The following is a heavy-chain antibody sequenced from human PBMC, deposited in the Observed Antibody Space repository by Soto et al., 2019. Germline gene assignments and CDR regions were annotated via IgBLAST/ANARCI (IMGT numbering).Heavy chain of an antibody. CDR1: GGTFSSYA. D-gene: IGHD4-17*01. V-gene: IGHV1-69*13. CDR2: IIPIFGTA. CDR3: AREVVYGDYASHYFDY. Sequence: SVKVSCKASGGTFSSYAISWVRQAPGQGLEWMGGIIPIFGTANYAQKFQGRVTITADESTSTAYMELSSLRSEDTAVYYCAREVVYGDYASHYFDYWGQGTLVTVSS. J-gene: IGHJ4*02.